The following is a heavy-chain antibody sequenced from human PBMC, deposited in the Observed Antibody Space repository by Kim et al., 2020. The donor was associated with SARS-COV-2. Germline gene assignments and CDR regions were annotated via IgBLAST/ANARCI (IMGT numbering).Heavy chain of an antibody. D-gene: IGHD6-6*01. Sequence: SETLSLTCTVSGGYISSYYWSWIRQPPGKGLEWIGYIYYSGSTNYNPSLKSRVTISVDTSKNQFSLKLSSVTAADTAVYYCARQEYSSSSPFDYWGQGT. CDR1: GGYISSYY. V-gene: IGHV4-59*08. J-gene: IGHJ4*02. CDR3: ARQEYSSSSPFDY. CDR2: IYYSGST.